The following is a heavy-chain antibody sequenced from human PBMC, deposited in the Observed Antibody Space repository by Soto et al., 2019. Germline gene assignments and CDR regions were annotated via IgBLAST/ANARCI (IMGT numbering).Heavy chain of an antibody. Sequence: GGSLRLSCAASGFTFSSYAMSWVRQAPGKGLEWVSAISGSGGSTYYADSVKGRFTISRDNAKNSLYLQMDGLRAEDTAVYYCARINSSGSYWGQGTLVTVSS. D-gene: IGHD6-19*01. CDR2: ISGSGGST. CDR1: GFTFSSYA. J-gene: IGHJ4*02. CDR3: ARINSSGSY. V-gene: IGHV3-23*01.